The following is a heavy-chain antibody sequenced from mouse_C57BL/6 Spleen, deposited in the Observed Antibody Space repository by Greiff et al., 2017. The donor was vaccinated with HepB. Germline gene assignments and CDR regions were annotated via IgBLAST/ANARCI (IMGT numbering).Heavy chain of an antibody. V-gene: IGHV5-17*01. CDR3: ATIYYDYEGLYYYAMDY. Sequence: DVQLVESGGGLVKPGGSLKLSCAASGFTFSDYGMHWVRQAPEKGLEWVAYISSGSSTIYYADTVKGRFTISRDNAKNTLFLQMTSLRSEDTAMYYCATIYYDYEGLYYYAMDYWGQGTSVTVSS. CDR1: GFTFSDYG. J-gene: IGHJ4*01. CDR2: ISSGSSTI. D-gene: IGHD2-4*01.